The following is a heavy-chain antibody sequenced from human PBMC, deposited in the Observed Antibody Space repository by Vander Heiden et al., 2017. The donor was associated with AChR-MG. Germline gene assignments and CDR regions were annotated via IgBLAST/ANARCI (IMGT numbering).Heavy chain of an antibody. Sequence: QVQLQESGPGLVKPSETLSLTCTVPGGSIRNYYWTWIRPRPGKGLEWIGYIFYNGNSDYNPSLKSRVTISVDTSKNQFSLRLSSVTAADTAVYFCARSPTYYDVWSGYYTYYHYGMDVWGQGTTVTVSS. CDR2: IFYNGNS. V-gene: IGHV4-59*01. J-gene: IGHJ6*02. CDR1: GGSIRNYY. D-gene: IGHD3-3*01. CDR3: ARSPTYYDVWSGYYTYYHYGMDV.